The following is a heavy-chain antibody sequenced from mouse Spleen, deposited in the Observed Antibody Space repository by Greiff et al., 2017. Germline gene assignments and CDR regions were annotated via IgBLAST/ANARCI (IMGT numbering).Heavy chain of an antibody. V-gene: IGHV5-17*01. J-gene: IGHJ2*01. CDR1: GFTFSDYG. CDR2: ISSGSSTI. D-gene: IGHD2-1*01. Sequence: EVQLVESGGGLVKPGGSLKLSCAASGFTFSDYGMHWVRQAPEKGLEWVAYISSGSSTIYYADTVKGRFTISRDNAKNTLFLQMTSLRSEDTAMYYCARGDYGNYVGYWGQGTTLTVSS. CDR3: ARGDYGNYVGY.